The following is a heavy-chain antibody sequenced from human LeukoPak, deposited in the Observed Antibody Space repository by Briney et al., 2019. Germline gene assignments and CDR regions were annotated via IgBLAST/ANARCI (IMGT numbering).Heavy chain of an antibody. V-gene: IGHV1-8*01. Sequence: ASVKVSCKASGYTFTSYDINWVRQATGQGLEWMGWMNPNSGNTGYAQKFQGRVTMTRNTSISTAYMELSSLRSEDTAVYYCAIKGVYCSSTSCSEGFDYWGQGTLVTVSS. D-gene: IGHD2-2*01. CDR3: AIKGVYCSSTSCSEGFDY. CDR1: GYTFTSYD. J-gene: IGHJ4*02. CDR2: MNPNSGNT.